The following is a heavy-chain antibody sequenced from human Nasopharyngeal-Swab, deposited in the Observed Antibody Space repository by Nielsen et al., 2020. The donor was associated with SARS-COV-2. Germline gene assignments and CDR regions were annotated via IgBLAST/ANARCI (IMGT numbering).Heavy chain of an antibody. J-gene: IGHJ4*02. D-gene: IGHD3-10*01. CDR2: IYYSGST. Sequence: GSLRLSCTVSGGSISSYYWSWTRQPPGKGLEWIGYIYYSGSTNYNPSLKSRVTISVDTSKNQFSLKLSSVTAADTAVYYCATDGSGSYSHFDYWGQGTLFTVSS. V-gene: IGHV4-59*13. CDR1: GGSISSYY. CDR3: ATDGSGSYSHFDY.